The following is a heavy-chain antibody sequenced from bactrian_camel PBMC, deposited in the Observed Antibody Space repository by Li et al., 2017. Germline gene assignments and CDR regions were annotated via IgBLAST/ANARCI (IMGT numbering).Heavy chain of an antibody. Sequence: VQLVESGGDLVQPGGSLRLSCAASGLTFGSSAMSWVRQAPGKEREGIAIMDSIGSETYADSVKGRVTISKDNAKNTVDLHMVSLKPEDTAMYYCAASIPDSAFAVRAGPLNPIQYTHWGQGTQVTVS. CDR1: GLTFGSSA. V-gene: IGHV3S40*01. CDR2: MDSIGSET. J-gene: IGHJ4*01. D-gene: IGHD2*01. CDR3: AASIPDSAFAVRAGPLNPIQYTH.